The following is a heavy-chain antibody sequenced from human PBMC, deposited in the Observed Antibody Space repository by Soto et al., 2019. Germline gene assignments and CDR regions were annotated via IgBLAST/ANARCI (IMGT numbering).Heavy chain of an antibody. J-gene: IGHJ5*02. Sequence: SETLSLTCTVSGGSIRVTDYFWGWKRQPPGKALEWIASIYHSGSTYYNPSLKSRVTMSVDTSNIQFALTLNSVTAAYTAVYFCARDSGWFDPWGQGTLVTVSS. D-gene: IGHD7-27*01. CDR3: ARDSGWFDP. V-gene: IGHV4-39*01. CDR1: GGSIRVTDYF. CDR2: IYHSGST.